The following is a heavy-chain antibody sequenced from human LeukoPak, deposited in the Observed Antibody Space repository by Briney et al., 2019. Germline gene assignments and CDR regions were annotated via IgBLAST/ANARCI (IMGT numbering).Heavy chain of an antibody. V-gene: IGHV4-61*02. D-gene: IGHD1-26*01. CDR1: GGSISSGSYY. J-gene: IGHJ4*02. CDR3: ARSWAGMYYPFYYFDY. Sequence: SSETLSLTCTVSGGSISSGSYYWSWIRQPAGKGLEWIGRIYSRESTNYNPSLKSRVTMSVDTSKNQFSLHLDSVTAADTAVYYCARSWAGMYYPFYYFDYWGQGTLVSVSS. CDR2: IYSREST.